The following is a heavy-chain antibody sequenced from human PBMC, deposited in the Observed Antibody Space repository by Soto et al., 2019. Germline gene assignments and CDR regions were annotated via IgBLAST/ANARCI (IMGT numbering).Heavy chain of an antibody. CDR2: ISYDGSNK. CDR1: GFTFSSYA. J-gene: IGHJ6*02. CDR3: ARENTIFGVVVDYYGMDV. D-gene: IGHD3-3*01. Sequence: QVQLVEAVGGVVQPGRSLRLSCAASGFTFSSYAMHWVRQAPGKGLEWVAVISYDGSNKYYADSVKGRFTISRDNSKNTLYLQMNSLRAEDTAVYYCARENTIFGVVVDYYGMDVWGQGTTVTVSS. V-gene: IGHV3-30-3*01.